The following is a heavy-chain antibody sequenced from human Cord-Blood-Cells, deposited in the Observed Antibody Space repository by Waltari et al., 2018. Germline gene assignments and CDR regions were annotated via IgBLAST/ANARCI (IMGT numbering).Heavy chain of an antibody. CDR2: INHRGST. V-gene: IGHV4-34*01. J-gene: IGHJ4*02. D-gene: IGHD4-4*01. CDR3: ARGGFTVTRPYYFDY. CDR1: GGSFSGYY. Sequence: QVQLQQWGAGLLKPSETLSLTCAVYGGSFSGYYWSWIRQPPGKGLEWIGEINHRGSTNYNPSLKSRVTISVDTSKNQFSLKLSSVTAADTAVYYCARGGFTVTRPYYFDYWGQGTLVTVSS.